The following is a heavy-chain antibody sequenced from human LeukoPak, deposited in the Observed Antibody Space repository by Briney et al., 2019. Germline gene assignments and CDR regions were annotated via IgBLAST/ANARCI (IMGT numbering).Heavy chain of an antibody. CDR1: GFTFSSYA. Sequence: PGGSLRLSCAASGFTFSSYAMSWVRQAPGKGLEWVSSISGSGVTTYYADSVKGRFTISRDNAENSLYLQMNSLRDEDTAVYFGVRDRDYAFDFWGQGTMVTVSS. CDR2: ISGSGVTT. V-gene: IGHV3-23*01. CDR3: VRDRDYAFDF. J-gene: IGHJ3*01.